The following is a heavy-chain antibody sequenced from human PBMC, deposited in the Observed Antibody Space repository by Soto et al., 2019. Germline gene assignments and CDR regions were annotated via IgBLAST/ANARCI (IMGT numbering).Heavy chain of an antibody. D-gene: IGHD5-18*01. J-gene: IGHJ4*02. CDR3: ARDKGDTAMVVFDY. CDR2: ISAYNGNT. V-gene: IGHV1-18*01. Sequence: ASVKVSCKASGDTFTSYGISWVRQAPGQGLEWMGWISAYNGNTNYAQKLQGRVTMTTDTSTSTAYMELRSLRSDDTAVYYCARDKGDTAMVVFDYWGQGTLVTVSS. CDR1: GDTFTSYG.